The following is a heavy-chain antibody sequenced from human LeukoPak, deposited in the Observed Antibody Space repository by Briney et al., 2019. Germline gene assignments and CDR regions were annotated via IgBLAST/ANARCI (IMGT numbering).Heavy chain of an antibody. CDR2: IYTSGST. CDR3: ARENFGSSWVDFDY. J-gene: IGHJ4*02. Sequence: LETLSLTCTVSGGSISSYYWSWIRQPAGKGLEWIGRIYTSGSTNYNPSLKSRVTMSVDTSKNQFSLKLSSVTAADTAVYYCARENFGSSWVDFDYWGQGTLVTVSS. V-gene: IGHV4-4*07. CDR1: GGSISSYY. D-gene: IGHD6-13*01.